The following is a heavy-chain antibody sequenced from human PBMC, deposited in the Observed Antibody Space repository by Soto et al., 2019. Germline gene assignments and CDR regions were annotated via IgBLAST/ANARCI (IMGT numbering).Heavy chain of an antibody. CDR2: INHSGST. CDR3: ARWGRGLAAMVRGMAKDV. Sequence: SETLSLTCAVYGGSFSGYYWSWIRQPPGKGLEWIGEINHSGSTNYNPSLKSRVTISVDTSKNQFSLKLSSVTAADTAVYYCARWGRGLAAMVRGMAKDVWGKGTTVT. CDR1: GGSFSGYY. J-gene: IGHJ6*03. D-gene: IGHD3-10*01. V-gene: IGHV4-34*01.